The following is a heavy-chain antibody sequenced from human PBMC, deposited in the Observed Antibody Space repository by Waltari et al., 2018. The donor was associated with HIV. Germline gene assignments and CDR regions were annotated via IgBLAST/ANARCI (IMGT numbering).Heavy chain of an antibody. Sequence: QVQLVQSGAEVKKPGSSVKVSCKASGGTFSSYTISWVRQAPGQGLEWMGRIIPILGIANYSQKFQGRVTITADKSTSTAYMELSSLRSEDTAVYYCAGGYSAAPNYYYYGMDVWGQGTTVTVSS. CDR3: AGGYSAAPNYYYYGMDV. J-gene: IGHJ6*02. CDR1: GGTFSSYT. D-gene: IGHD2-2*01. CDR2: IIPILGIA. V-gene: IGHV1-69*02.